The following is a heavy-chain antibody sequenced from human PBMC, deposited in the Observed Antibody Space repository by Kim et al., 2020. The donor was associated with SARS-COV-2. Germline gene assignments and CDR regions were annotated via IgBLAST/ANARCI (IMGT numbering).Heavy chain of an antibody. CDR3: ARAPTIFERLDP. V-gene: IGHV1-46*01. D-gene: IGHD3-3*01. CDR1: GYTFTSYY. CDR2: INPSGDST. Sequence: ASVKVSCKASGYTFTSYYMHWVRQAPGQGLEWMGIINPSGDSTSYAQEFQGTVTMTRNTSTSTVYMELSSLTSEDTAVYYCARAPTIFERLDPWGQGTLVTVSS. J-gene: IGHJ5*02.